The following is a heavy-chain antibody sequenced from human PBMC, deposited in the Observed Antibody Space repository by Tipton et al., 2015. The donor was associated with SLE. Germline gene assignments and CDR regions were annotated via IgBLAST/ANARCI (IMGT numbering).Heavy chain of an antibody. CDR1: GDSISSSSYY. V-gene: IGHV4-39*07. D-gene: IGHD6-13*01. CDR3: ARGGGDISSCQDFDR. CDR2: VYYTGNT. J-gene: IGHJ4*02. Sequence: TLSLTCIVSGDSISSSSYYWGWIRQPPGKGLEWVGTVYYTGNTFYNPSLKSRVTISVDTSKKQISLRLSSVTAADTAVYYCARGGGDISSCQDFDRWGQGTLVTVSS.